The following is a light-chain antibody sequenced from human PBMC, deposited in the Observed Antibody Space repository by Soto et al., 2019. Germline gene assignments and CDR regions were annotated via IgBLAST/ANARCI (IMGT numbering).Light chain of an antibody. V-gene: IGKV3-20*01. CDR1: QSVSSNF. Sequence: EIVLTQSPGTLSLSPGERATLSCRASQSVSSNFLAWYLQKPGQAPRLLIYDPSTRATGIPDRFSGTGSATDFTLTIGRLEPEDFELYYCQQYGKSAWTFGQGTKVE. CDR3: QQYGKSAWT. CDR2: DPS. J-gene: IGKJ1*01.